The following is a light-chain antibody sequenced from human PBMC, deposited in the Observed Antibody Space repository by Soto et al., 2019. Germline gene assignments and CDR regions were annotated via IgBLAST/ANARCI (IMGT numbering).Light chain of an antibody. J-gene: IGKJ1*01. V-gene: IGKV1-5*03. Sequence: DIQMTQSPSTLCGFVGAGVTLTGRASQTISSWLTWYQQKPGKAPKLLIYKASTLKSGVPSRFSGSGSGTEFTLTISSLQPDDFATYYCQHYNSYSEAFGQGTKVDIK. CDR2: KAS. CDR3: QHYNSYSEA. CDR1: QTISSW.